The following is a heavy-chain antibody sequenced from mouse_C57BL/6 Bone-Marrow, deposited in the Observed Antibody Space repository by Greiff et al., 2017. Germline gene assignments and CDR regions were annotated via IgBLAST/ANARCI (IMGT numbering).Heavy chain of an antibody. V-gene: IGHV1-64*01. CDR3: ARRYYDYDGPYWYFDV. J-gene: IGHJ1*03. D-gene: IGHD2-4*01. Sequence: QVQLQQPGAELVKPGASVKLSCKASGYTFTSYWMHWVKQRPGQGLEWIGMIHPNSGRTNYNGQFKSKATLTVDKSSSTAYMQLSSLTSEDSAVYYCARRYYDYDGPYWYFDVWGTGTTVTVSS. CDR2: IHPNSGRT. CDR1: GYTFTSYW.